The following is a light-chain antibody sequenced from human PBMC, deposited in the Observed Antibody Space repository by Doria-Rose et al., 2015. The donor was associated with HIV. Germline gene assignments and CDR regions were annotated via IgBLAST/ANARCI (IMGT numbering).Light chain of an antibody. CDR1: QSLLYTSKNY. J-gene: IGKJ3*01. CDR3: RQYYDTPS. Sequence: DIQMTQSPESLGMSLGERATLNCKSNQSLLYTSKNYLAWYQQKHGQPPKLLIYWASTRQSRFPARFSGSGSGTDFTLAISSLEAEDVAVYYCRQYYDTPSFGPGTTVDIK. CDR2: WAS. V-gene: IGKV4-1*01.